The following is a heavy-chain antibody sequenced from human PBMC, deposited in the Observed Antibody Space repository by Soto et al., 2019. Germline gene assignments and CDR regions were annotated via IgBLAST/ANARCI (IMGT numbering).Heavy chain of an antibody. D-gene: IGHD1-26*01. V-gene: IGHV4-59*08. J-gene: IGHJ6*02. CDR3: ARGWWEREGYVMDV. CDR1: GGSISSYY. CDR2: LYYSGST. Sequence: QVQLQESGPGLVQPSKTLSLTCTVSGGSISSYYWSWIRQPPGKELQYIGYLYYSGSTNYNPSLKRRVTISAYPSTNQFSLTLSTVTAADTAGYYGARGWWEREGYVMDVWGQGTTVTVSS.